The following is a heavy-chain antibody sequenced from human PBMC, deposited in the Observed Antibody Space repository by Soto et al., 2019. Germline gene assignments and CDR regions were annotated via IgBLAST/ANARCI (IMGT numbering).Heavy chain of an antibody. D-gene: IGHD2-15*01. Sequence: SVKVSCKASGGTFSSYAISWVRQAPGQGLEWMGGIIPIFGTANYAQKFQGRVTITADKSTSTAYMELSSLRSEDTAVYYCAVVVAATPSYYGMDVWGQGTTVTVSS. CDR1: GGTFSSYA. V-gene: IGHV1-69*06. CDR2: IIPIFGTA. CDR3: AVVVAATPSYYGMDV. J-gene: IGHJ6*02.